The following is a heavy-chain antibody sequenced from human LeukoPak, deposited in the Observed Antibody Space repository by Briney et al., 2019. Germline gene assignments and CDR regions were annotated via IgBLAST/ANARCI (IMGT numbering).Heavy chain of an antibody. CDR3: ARGALDYRNGDLDY. Sequence: SETLSLTCTVSGGSISSSSYYWGWVRQPPGKGLEWIGSIYYSGSTYYNPSLKSRVTISVDTSKNQFSLKLSSVTAADTAVYYCARGALDYRNGDLDYWGQGTLVTVSS. CDR2: IYYSGST. D-gene: IGHD4-11*01. J-gene: IGHJ4*02. CDR1: GGSISSSSYY. V-gene: IGHV4-39*07.